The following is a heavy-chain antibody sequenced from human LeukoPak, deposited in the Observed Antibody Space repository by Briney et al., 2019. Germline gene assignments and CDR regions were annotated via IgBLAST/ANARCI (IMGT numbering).Heavy chain of an antibody. CDR2: ISYDGSNK. V-gene: IGHV3-30-3*01. J-gene: IGHJ4*02. CDR1: GFTFSSYA. CDR3: ARAFARTQYGSSSWYFAY. D-gene: IGHD6-13*01. Sequence: GRSLRLSCAASGFTFSSYAMHWVRQAPGKGLEWVAVISYDGSNKYYADSVKGQFTISRDNSKNTLYLQMNSLRAEDTAVYYCARAFARTQYGSSSWYFAYWGQGTLVTVSS.